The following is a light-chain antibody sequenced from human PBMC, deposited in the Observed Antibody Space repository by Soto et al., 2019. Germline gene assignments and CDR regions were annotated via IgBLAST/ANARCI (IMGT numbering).Light chain of an antibody. Sequence: DIVMTQSPLSLSVTPGQPASISCKSSQSLLNSGGKTYFYWYLQKPGQPPQLLIYEVFNRFSGVPDRVSGSGSGTDFTLNISRVEADDVGFYYCLHTTQFLWTFGQGTKVEIK. CDR3: LHTTQFLWT. CDR2: EVF. J-gene: IGKJ1*01. CDR1: QSLLNSGGKTY. V-gene: IGKV2D-29*01.